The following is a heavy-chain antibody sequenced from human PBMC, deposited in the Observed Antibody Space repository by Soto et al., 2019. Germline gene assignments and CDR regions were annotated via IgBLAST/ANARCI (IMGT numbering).Heavy chain of an antibody. CDR2: IGTAGYT. CDR3: ARVREGGYFDY. D-gene: IGHD2-15*01. V-gene: IGHV3-13*01. J-gene: IGHJ4*02. Sequence: EVQLVESGGGLVQPGGSLRLSCAASGFTFSSYDMHWVRQATGKGLEWVSAIGTAGYTYYPGSVKGRFTISRENAKNSLYLQMNSLRAGDTAVYYCARVREGGYFDYWGQGTLVTVAT. CDR1: GFTFSSYD.